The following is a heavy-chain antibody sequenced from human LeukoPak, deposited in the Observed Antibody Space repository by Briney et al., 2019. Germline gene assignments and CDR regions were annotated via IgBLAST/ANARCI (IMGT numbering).Heavy chain of an antibody. CDR3: AKNLGGYGRQQPLYYYGMDV. J-gene: IGHJ6*02. CDR1: GFTFNSYA. CDR2: ISGSGGST. D-gene: IGHD5-18*01. Sequence: PGGSLRLSCAASGFTFNSYAMSWVRQAPGKGLEWVSAISGSGGSTYYADFVKGRFTISRDNSKNTLYLQMNSLRAEDTAVYYCAKNLGGYGRQQPLYYYGMDVWGQGTTVTVSS. V-gene: IGHV3-23*01.